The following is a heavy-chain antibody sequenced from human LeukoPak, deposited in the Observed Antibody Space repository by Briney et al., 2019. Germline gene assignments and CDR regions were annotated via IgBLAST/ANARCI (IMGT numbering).Heavy chain of an antibody. D-gene: IGHD1-7*01. Sequence: AETLSLTCAVYGGSFSGYYWSWIRQPPGKGLEWIGEINHSGSTNYNPSLKSRVTISLDTPKNQFSLKLSSVTAADTAVYYCARGENYFDPWGQGTLVTVSS. CDR1: GGSFSGYY. CDR3: ARGENYFDP. CDR2: INHSGST. V-gene: IGHV4-34*01. J-gene: IGHJ5*02.